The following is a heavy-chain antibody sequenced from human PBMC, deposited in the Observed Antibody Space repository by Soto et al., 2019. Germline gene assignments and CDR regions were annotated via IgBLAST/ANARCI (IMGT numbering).Heavy chain of an antibody. Sequence: GGSLRLSCAASGFTFSRYGMHWVRQAPGRGLEWVAVIWYDGSNIYYAGSVKGRFTISRDNSKDTLDLQMNSLGAEDTAVYYCARDREQWLVGYYFDYWGQGTLVTVSS. V-gene: IGHV3-33*01. J-gene: IGHJ4*02. CDR3: ARDREQWLVGYYFDY. CDR1: GFTFSRYG. D-gene: IGHD6-19*01. CDR2: IWYDGSNI.